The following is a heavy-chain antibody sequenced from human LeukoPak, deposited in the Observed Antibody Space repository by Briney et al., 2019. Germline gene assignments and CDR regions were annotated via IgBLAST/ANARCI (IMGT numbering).Heavy chain of an antibody. D-gene: IGHD6-19*01. CDR1: GYTFTSYG. J-gene: IGHJ4*02. CDR3: ARITSGWYGFDY. CDR2: ISTYYGNT. Sequence: VASVKVSCKASGYTFTSYGISWVRQAPGQGLEWMGWISTYYGNTNYAQKLQGRVTMTTDTSTSTAYMELRSLRSDDTAVYYCARITSGWYGFDYWGQGTLVTVSS. V-gene: IGHV1-18*01.